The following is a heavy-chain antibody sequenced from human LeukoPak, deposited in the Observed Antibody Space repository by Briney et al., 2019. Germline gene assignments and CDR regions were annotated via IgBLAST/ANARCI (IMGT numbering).Heavy chain of an antibody. V-gene: IGHV4-61*02. CDR1: DGSISSDYYY. J-gene: IGHJ6*03. CDR3: AREDRARSPRLGQYSGTYYYYYYMDV. Sequence: ASETLSLTCTVSDGSISSDYYYWSWIRQPAGKALEWIGRVYSSGSTNYNPSLKSRVTISADTSKNQFSLKLTSVTASDTAVYYCAREDRARSPRLGQYSGTYYYYYYMDVWGKGTTVTISS. CDR2: VYSSGST. D-gene: IGHD1-26*01.